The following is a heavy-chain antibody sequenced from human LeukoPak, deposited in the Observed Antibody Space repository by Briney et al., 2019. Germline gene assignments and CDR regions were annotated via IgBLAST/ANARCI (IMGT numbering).Heavy chain of an antibody. CDR2: INAGNGNT. V-gene: IGHV1-3*01. CDR3: AATLHDYEWVFGY. Sequence: ASVKVSCKASGYTFTSYAMHWVRQAPGQRLEWMGWINAGNGNTKYSQKFQGRVTITRDTSASTAYMELSSLRSEDTAFYFCAATLHDYEWVFGYWGQGTLVTVSS. D-gene: IGHD4-17*01. CDR1: GYTFTSYA. J-gene: IGHJ4*02.